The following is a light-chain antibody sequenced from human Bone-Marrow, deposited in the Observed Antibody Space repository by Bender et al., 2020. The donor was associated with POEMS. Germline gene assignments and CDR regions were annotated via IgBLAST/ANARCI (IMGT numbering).Light chain of an antibody. CDR2: EGS. CDR1: SSDVGSYNL. V-gene: IGLV2-23*01. CDR3: CSHAETRTCV. J-gene: IGLJ1*01. Sequence: QSALTQPASVSGSPGQSITISCTGTSSDVGSYNLVSWYQHHSGKAPKLMIYEGSKRRSGVSNRFSGSKSGNTASLTISGLQAEDEADYYCCSHAETRTCVFGTGTKVPVL.